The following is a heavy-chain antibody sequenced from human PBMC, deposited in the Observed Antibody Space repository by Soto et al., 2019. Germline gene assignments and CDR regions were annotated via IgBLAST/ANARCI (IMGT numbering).Heavy chain of an antibody. V-gene: IGHV3-48*01. CDR3: VREGGDLRGSGVFDY. Sequence: EPQLVESGGGLVQPGSLRLSCAASGFTFSFYTMNWVRQTPGKGLEWLAYISRGGSSIYYADSVKGRFTVSRDNANNSLSLQLNSLRREDTAVYYCVREGGDLRGSGVFDYWGQGTLVTVSS. D-gene: IGHD6-19*01. J-gene: IGHJ4*02. CDR2: ISRGGSSI. CDR1: GFTFSFYT.